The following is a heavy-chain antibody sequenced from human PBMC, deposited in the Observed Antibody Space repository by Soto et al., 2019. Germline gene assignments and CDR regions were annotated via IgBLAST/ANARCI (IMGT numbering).Heavy chain of an antibody. CDR1: GDSVSSNSAA. D-gene: IGHD6-19*01. J-gene: IGHJ4*02. CDR2: TYYRSKWYN. Sequence: SQTLSLTCAISGDSVSSNSAALNCIRHSPSRGLDWLGMTYYRSKWYNDYAVSVKSRITINPDTSKNQFSLQLNSVTPEDTAVYYCASTLTPREPEQWPNDYFDSWGQGTMVTVSS. CDR3: ASTLTPREPEQWPNDYFDS. V-gene: IGHV6-1*01.